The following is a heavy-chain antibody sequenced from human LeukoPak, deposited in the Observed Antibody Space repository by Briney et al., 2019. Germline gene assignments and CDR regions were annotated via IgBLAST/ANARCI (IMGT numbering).Heavy chain of an antibody. CDR3: AREMLTTFGEVVLRYFVY. CDR2: IYSGGST. V-gene: IGHV3-53*01. J-gene: IGHJ4*02. Sequence: WGSLRLSCAASGFTVSSNYMSWFRQAPGEGREGVSVIYSGGSTYYSDSVKGRFTISRDNSGNTLYLHMSSLRAEDTAVYYCAREMLTTFGEVVLRYFVYWGQGTLVTVSS. CDR1: GFTVSSNY. D-gene: IGHD3-16*01.